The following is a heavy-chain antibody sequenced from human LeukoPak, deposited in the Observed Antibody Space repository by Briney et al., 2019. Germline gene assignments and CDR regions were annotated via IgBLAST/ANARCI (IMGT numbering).Heavy chain of an antibody. Sequence: SETLSLTCTVSGGSISSYYWSWIRQPAGKGLEWIGRIYTSGSTSYNPSLKSRVTISVDTSKNQFSLKLSSVTAADTAVYYCARHHVTTLAFDIWGQGTMVTVSS. CDR3: ARHHVTTLAFDI. D-gene: IGHD4-17*01. CDR1: GGSISSYY. J-gene: IGHJ3*02. CDR2: IYTSGST. V-gene: IGHV4-4*07.